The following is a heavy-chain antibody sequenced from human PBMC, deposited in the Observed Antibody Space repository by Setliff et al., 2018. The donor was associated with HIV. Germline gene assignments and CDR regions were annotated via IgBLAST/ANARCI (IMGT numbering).Heavy chain of an antibody. V-gene: IGHV4-61*09. CDR2: IYSSGAT. D-gene: IGHD3-3*01. CDR1: GGSITSGSYY. Sequence: SETLSLTCSVSGGSITSGSYYWIWIRQPAEKGLEWIGHIYSSGATNYNPSLKSRVFISADTSKNEFSLTLSSVTAADTAVYYCARPLTTSYNFWGDAFAIWGQGTMVTVSS. J-gene: IGHJ3*02. CDR3: ARPLTTSYNFWGDAFAI.